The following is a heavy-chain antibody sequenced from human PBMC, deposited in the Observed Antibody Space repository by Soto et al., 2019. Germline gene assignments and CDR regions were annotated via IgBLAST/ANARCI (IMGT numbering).Heavy chain of an antibody. V-gene: IGHV4-59*01. Sequence: TLSLTCTVSGGSISSYYWSWIRQPPGKGLEWIGYIYYSGSTNYNPSLKSRVTISVDTSKNQFSLKLSSVTAADTAVYYCARGGPAATYRFYYYYGMDVWGQGTTVTVSS. CDR1: GGSISSYY. J-gene: IGHJ6*02. D-gene: IGHD2-2*01. CDR3: ARGGPAATYRFYYYYGMDV. CDR2: IYYSGST.